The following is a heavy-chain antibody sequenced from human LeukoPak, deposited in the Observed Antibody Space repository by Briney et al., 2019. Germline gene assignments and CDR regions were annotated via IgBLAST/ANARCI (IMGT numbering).Heavy chain of an antibody. V-gene: IGHV3-30*02. Sequence: QPGGSLRLSCAASGFTFSSYWMSWVRQAPGKGLEWVAFIRYDGSNKYYADSVKGRFTISRDNSKNTLYLQMNSLRAEDTAVYYCARGRGYDSHYFDYWGQGTLVTVSS. D-gene: IGHD5-12*01. J-gene: IGHJ4*02. CDR2: IRYDGSNK. CDR1: GFTFSSYW. CDR3: ARGRGYDSHYFDY.